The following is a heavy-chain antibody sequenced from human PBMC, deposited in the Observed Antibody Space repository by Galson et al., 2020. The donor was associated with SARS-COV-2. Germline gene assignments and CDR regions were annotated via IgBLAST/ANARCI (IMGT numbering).Heavy chain of an antibody. V-gene: IGHV3-23*01. CDR3: AKSFRWGLPRGDFDY. J-gene: IGHJ4*02. D-gene: IGHD2-15*01. CDR2: ISGSGGST. CDR1: GFTFSSYA. Sequence: GGSLRLYCAASGFTFSSYAMSWVSQAPRKGLEWVSAISGSGGSTYYADSVKGRFTISRDNSKNTLYLQMNILRAEDTAVYYCAKSFRWGLPRGDFDYWGRGTLVTVSS.